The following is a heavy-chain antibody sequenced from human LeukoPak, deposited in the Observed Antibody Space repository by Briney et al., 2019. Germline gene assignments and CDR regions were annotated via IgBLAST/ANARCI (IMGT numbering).Heavy chain of an antibody. Sequence: GGSLRLSCAASGFTFDDYAMHWVRQAPGKGLEWVANITPDGSDKYYVVSVKGRFTISRDNAKNSLYLQMNSLSAEDTAIYYCARDPQGGAFDMWGQGTMVTVSP. V-gene: IGHV3-7*01. CDR1: GFTFDDYA. CDR2: ITPDGSDK. CDR3: ARDPQGGAFDM. D-gene: IGHD3-16*01. J-gene: IGHJ3*02.